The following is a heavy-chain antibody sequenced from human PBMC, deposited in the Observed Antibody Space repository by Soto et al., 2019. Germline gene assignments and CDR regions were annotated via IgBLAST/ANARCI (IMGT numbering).Heavy chain of an antibody. CDR3: ARDRLRGYDSSGFYS. V-gene: IGHV1-18*01. CDR1: GYSFRCCG. Sequence: GASVELCCKDSGYSFRCCGISWVRQATGQGLEWMGWINPSDGNRNFAQKFEDRVTMTTATSTNTVFLELRSLKSDDTAIYYCARDRLRGYDSSGFYSWGQGTMVTVSS. D-gene: IGHD3-22*01. CDR2: INPSDGNR. J-gene: IGHJ4*02.